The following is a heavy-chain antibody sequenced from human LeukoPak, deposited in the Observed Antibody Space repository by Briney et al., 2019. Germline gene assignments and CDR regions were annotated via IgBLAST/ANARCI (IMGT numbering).Heavy chain of an antibody. CDR3: ARDYYDSSGYYYGGY. CDR1: GFTFSDYY. V-gene: IGHV3-11*04. D-gene: IGHD3-22*01. CDR2: ISSSGSTI. J-gene: IGHJ4*02. Sequence: GGSLRLSCAASGFTFSDYYMSWIRQAPGKGLEWVSYISSSGSTIYYADSVKGRFTISRDNAKNSLYLQMNSLRDEGTAVYYCARDYYDSSGYYYGGYWGQGTLVTVSS.